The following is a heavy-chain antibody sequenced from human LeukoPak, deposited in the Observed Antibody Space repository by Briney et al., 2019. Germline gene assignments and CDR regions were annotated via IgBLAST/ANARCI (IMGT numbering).Heavy chain of an antibody. V-gene: IGHV1-69*05. J-gene: IGHJ4*02. D-gene: IGHD2-2*01. CDR2: IIPIFGTA. CDR3: ARERCKKTLYCSSTSCRRCYFDY. Sequence: GASVKVSCKASGGTFSSYAISWVRQAPGQGLEWMGGIIPIFGTANYAQKFQGRVTITTDESTSTAYMELSGLRSEDTAVYYCARERCKKTLYCSSTSCRRCYFDYWGQGTLVTVSS. CDR1: GGTFSSYA.